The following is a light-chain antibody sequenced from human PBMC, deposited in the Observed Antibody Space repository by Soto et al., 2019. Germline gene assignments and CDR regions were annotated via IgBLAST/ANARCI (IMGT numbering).Light chain of an antibody. CDR3: QQYQNLWT. V-gene: IGKV3-15*01. J-gene: IGKJ1*01. Sequence: IVMTQSQATLSVSPGERATLSCRAGQTIYSNVAWYQQRPGQAPRLLIYRASTRATGVPARFSGSGSGTEFTLTISGLQSEDFALYYCQQYQNLWTFGQGTKVEIK. CDR1: QTIYSN. CDR2: RAS.